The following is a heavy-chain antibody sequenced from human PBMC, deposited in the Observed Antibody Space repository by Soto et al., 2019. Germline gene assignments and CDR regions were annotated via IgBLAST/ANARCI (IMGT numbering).Heavy chain of an antibody. CDR2: ISSSSRNT. D-gene: IGHD1-20*01. CDR3: AKDITEYYYYGMDV. J-gene: IGHJ6*02. Sequence: EVQLVESGGGLVQPGGSLRLSCAASGFTFSRYSMNWVRQAPGKGLEWISYISSSSRNTYYADSVKGRFTMSRDNAKNSLYLQMNSLRDEDTAVYYCAKDITEYYYYGMDVWGQGTTVTVSS. V-gene: IGHV3-48*02. CDR1: GFTFSRYS.